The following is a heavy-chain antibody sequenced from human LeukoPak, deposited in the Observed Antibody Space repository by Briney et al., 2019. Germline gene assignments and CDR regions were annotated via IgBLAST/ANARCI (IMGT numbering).Heavy chain of an antibody. CDR3: ASVPHYGSTKEYGMDV. V-gene: IGHV1-18*01. D-gene: IGHD3-10*01. CDR1: GYTFTSYG. CDR2: ISAYNGNT. Sequence: GASVKVSCKASGYTFTSYGISWVRQAPGQGLEWMGWISAYNGNTNYAQKLKGRVTMTTDTSTSTAYMELRSLRSDDTAVYYCASVPHYGSTKEYGMDVWGQGTTVTVSS. J-gene: IGHJ6*02.